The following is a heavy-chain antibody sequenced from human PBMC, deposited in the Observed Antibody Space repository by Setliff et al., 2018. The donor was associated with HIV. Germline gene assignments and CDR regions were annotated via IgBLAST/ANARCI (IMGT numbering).Heavy chain of an antibody. CDR2: ISSSSSYT. D-gene: IGHD3-22*01. J-gene: IGHJ4*02. V-gene: IGHV3-11*05. CDR3: ARDFSTYYSIDS. Sequence: GGSLRLSCAASGFTFSDYYMSWIRQAPGKGLEWVSYISSSSSYTNYADSVKGRFTVSRDNSKNTLFLQMNSLGPEDTAVYYCARDFSTYYSIDSWGQGTLVTVSS. CDR1: GFTFSDYY.